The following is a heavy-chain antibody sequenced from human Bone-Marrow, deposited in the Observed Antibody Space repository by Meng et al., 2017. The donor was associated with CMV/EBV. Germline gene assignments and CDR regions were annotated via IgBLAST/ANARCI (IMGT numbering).Heavy chain of an antibody. Sequence: ASVKVSCKASGYTFTSYGISWVRQAPGQGLEWMGWISAYNGNTNYAQKLQGRVTMTTDTSTSTAYMELRSLRSDDTAVYYCARVRAYCSSTSCYGYCGMDVWGQGTTVTVSS. D-gene: IGHD2-2*01. V-gene: IGHV1-18*01. CDR1: GYTFTSYG. CDR2: ISAYNGNT. J-gene: IGHJ6*02. CDR3: ARVRAYCSSTSCYGYCGMDV.